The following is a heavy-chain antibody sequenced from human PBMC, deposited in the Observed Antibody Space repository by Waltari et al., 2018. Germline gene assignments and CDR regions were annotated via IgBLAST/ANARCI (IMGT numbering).Heavy chain of an antibody. V-gene: IGHV3-9*01. CDR3: ARADSVAGIGFDY. D-gene: IGHD6-19*01. CDR1: GFTFDDYA. J-gene: IGHJ4*02. CDR2: ISWNSGSI. Sequence: EVQLVESGGGLVQPGRSLRLSCAASGFTFDDYAMHWVRQAPGKGLEWVSGISWNSGSIGYADSVKGRFTISRDNAKNSLYLQMNSLRAEDTAVYYCARADSVAGIGFDYWGQGTLVTVSS.